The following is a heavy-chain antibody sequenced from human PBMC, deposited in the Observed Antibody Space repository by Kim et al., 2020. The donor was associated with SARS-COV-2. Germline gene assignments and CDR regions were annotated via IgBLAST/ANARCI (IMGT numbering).Heavy chain of an antibody. CDR1: GFTVSSNW. CDR3: SRWGSVGC. Sequence: GGSLRLSCAASGFTVSSNWMSWVRQAPGKGLEWVSIIYPAGSTSYKDSVKGRLTISRDISKNNLDLLLISLRAADTAVYYCSRWGSVGCWGQGTLGTVSS. D-gene: IGHD3-16*01. V-gene: IGHV3-66*01. CDR2: IYPAGST. J-gene: IGHJ4*02.